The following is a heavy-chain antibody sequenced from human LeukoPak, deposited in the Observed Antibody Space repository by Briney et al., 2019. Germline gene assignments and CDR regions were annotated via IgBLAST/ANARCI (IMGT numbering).Heavy chain of an antibody. Sequence: ASVKVSCKVSGYSLTDLSLHWVRQAPGKGLEWMGGFDAEDGEPIYAQKFQGRLSMTEDTSKDTGYMELRTLRSEDTALYYCAKSQGDYGLLDYWVQGTLVTVSS. J-gene: IGHJ4*02. CDR3: AKSQGDYGLLDY. CDR1: GYSLTDLS. D-gene: IGHD4-17*01. V-gene: IGHV1-24*01. CDR2: FDAEDGEP.